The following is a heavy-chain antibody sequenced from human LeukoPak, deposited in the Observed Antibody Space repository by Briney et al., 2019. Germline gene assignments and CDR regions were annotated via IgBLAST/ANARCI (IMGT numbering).Heavy chain of an antibody. V-gene: IGHV4-61*08. Sequence: SETLSLTCTVSGASVGRSGYYWSWIRQPAGGGLEWIRYIYYISNTNYNPSLKSRVTMSIDPSRNQFSLKVNSVTAADTAVYYCARTQSQSGSYRYYFGYWGQGTLVTVSS. CDR3: ARTQSQSGSYRYYFGY. CDR1: GASVGRSGYY. CDR2: IYYISNT. J-gene: IGHJ4*02. D-gene: IGHD1-26*01.